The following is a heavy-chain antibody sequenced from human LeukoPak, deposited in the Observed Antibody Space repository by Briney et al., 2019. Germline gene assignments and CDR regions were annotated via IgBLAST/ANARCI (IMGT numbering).Heavy chain of an antibody. CDR3: AKDRYSGSYPLGDDFDI. CDR1: GFTFSSYA. V-gene: IGHV3-23*01. D-gene: IGHD1-26*01. CDR2: ISGSGGST. Sequence: GGSLRLSCAASGFTFSSYAMSWVRQAPGKGLEGVSAISGSGGSTYYADSVKGRFTISRDNSKNTLYLQMNSLRAEDTAVYYCAKDRYSGSYPLGDDFDIWGQGTMVTVSS. J-gene: IGHJ3*02.